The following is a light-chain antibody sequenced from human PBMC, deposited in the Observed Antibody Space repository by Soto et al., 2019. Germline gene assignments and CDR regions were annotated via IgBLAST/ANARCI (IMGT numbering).Light chain of an antibody. CDR3: QSHDSSLNSWV. J-gene: IGLJ3*02. V-gene: IGLV1-40*01. Sequence: QLVLTQPPSMSGAPGQRVTISCTGSSSNIGAGYDEHWYQLLPGTAPKLLIYGNTNRPSGVPDRFSGSKSGTSASLAITGLRAEDEADYYCQSHDSSLNSWVFGGGTKVTVL. CDR1: SSNIGAGYD. CDR2: GNT.